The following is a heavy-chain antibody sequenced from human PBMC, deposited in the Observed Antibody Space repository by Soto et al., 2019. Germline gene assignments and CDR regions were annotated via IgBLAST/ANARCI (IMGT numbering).Heavy chain of an antibody. D-gene: IGHD6-19*01. V-gene: IGHV3-30*14. J-gene: IGHJ4*02. Sequence: QVQLVESGGGVVQPGRSLRLSCAASGFTFSSYAMHWVRRAPGKGLEWVAAVSHDGKSGFYADSVSGRFTVSRDNSNNLVYLQMDRLRPEDTALFFCARLDKFNGGWSWGQGTAVTVSS. CDR2: VSHDGKSG. CDR1: GFTFSSYA. CDR3: ARLDKFNGGWS.